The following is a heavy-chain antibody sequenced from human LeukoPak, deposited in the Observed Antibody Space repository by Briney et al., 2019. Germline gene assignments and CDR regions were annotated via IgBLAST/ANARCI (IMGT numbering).Heavy chain of an antibody. CDR2: INTITGNP. D-gene: IGHD3-22*01. CDR3: ARGVTYYYDSSGYLGTYYFDY. CDR1: GYTFTSYA. Sequence: EASVKVSCMASGYTFTSYAMNGVRQAPGQGLEWMGWINTITGNPTYAQGFTGRFVFSLDTSVRTAYLQISSLKAEDTAVYYCARGVTYYYDSSGYLGTYYFDYWGKGTLVTLSS. V-gene: IGHV7-4-1*02. J-gene: IGHJ4*02.